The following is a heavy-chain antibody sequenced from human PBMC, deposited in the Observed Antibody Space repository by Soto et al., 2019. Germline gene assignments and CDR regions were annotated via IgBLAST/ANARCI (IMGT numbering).Heavy chain of an antibody. CDR3: AREAISYGSGSYSGAFDI. D-gene: IGHD3-10*01. J-gene: IGHJ3*02. CDR1: GFTFSSYG. Sequence: ESGGGVVQPGRSLTLSCAASGFTFSSYGMHWVRQAPGKGLEWVAVIGYDGSNKYYADSVKGRFTISRENPKNTLYLQMNSLRAEDTAVYYCAREAISYGSGSYSGAFDIWGQGTMVTVSS. V-gene: IGHV3-33*01. CDR2: IGYDGSNK.